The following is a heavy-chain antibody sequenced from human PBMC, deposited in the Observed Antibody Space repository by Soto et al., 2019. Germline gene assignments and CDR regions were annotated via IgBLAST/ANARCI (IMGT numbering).Heavy chain of an antibody. CDR3: VRSVPAATWQYSGMDV. Sequence: QVRLQESGPGLVEPSGTLFLTCAVSGDSVRSSSCWSWVRQAPGKGLEWIGEIYHSRTFKYNPSIASLVSVSVDKSRNQLSLNLKSVTAADTAVYYCVRSVPAATWQYSGMDVGGQGTTVTVSS. V-gene: IGHV4-4*02. J-gene: IGHJ6*02. CDR2: IYHSRTF. CDR1: GDSVRSSSC. D-gene: IGHD2-2*01.